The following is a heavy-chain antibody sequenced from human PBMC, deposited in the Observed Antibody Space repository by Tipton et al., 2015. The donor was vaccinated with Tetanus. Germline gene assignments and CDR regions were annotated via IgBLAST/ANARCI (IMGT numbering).Heavy chain of an antibody. Sequence: TLSLTCTVAGDSISSGGYYWNWVRQNPGKGLKWLGYIFSGGTTFYSPSLNGRVSMSLDTSKNLFALRLASVTAADTAVYYCARDRHPYRISGAFRGNDALDIWGPGALVTVSS. D-gene: IGHD1-26*01. CDR1: GDSISSGGYY. J-gene: IGHJ3*02. CDR2: IFSGGTT. V-gene: IGHV4-31*03. CDR3: ARDRHPYRISGAFRGNDALDI.